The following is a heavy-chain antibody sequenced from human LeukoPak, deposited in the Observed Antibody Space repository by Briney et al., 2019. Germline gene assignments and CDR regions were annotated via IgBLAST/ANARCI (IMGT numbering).Heavy chain of an antibody. Sequence: PSETLSLTCAVYGGSFSGYYWSWIRQPPGKGLEWIGEINHSGSTNYNPSLKSRVTISVDTSKNQFSLKLSSVTAADTAVYYCARELIVGAYYWGQGTLVTVSS. J-gene: IGHJ4*02. CDR1: GGSFSGYY. CDR2: INHSGST. D-gene: IGHD1-26*01. V-gene: IGHV4-34*01. CDR3: ARELIVGAYY.